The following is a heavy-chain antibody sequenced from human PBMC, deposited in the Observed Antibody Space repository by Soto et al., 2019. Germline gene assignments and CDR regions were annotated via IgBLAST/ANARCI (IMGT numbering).Heavy chain of an antibody. V-gene: IGHV1-3*01. CDR2: INAGNGDT. CDR3: AKDSDCAEN. J-gene: IGHJ4*02. D-gene: IGHD2-21*02. CDR1: GYTFTN. Sequence: QVQLVQSGAEVKRPGASVKVSCKASGYTFTNIHWVSQAPGQRLEWMGWINAGNGDTQYSQKYQDIVTITRNTSANKAYLELSSLGSEDTAVYYRAKDSDCAENWGQRTLFT.